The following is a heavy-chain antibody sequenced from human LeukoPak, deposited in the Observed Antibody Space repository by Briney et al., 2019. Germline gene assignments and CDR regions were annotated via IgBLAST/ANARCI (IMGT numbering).Heavy chain of an antibody. CDR2: IRSKANSYAT. CDR3: TRPGDYYDSSGYYEAFDY. Sequence: PGGSLRLSCAASGFTFSGSAMLWVRQASGKGLEWVGRIRSKANSYATAYAASVKGRFTISRDDSKNTAYLQMNSLKTEDTAVYYCTRPGDYYDSSGYYEAFDYWGQGTLVTVSS. V-gene: IGHV3-73*01. J-gene: IGHJ4*02. CDR1: GFTFSGSA. D-gene: IGHD3-22*01.